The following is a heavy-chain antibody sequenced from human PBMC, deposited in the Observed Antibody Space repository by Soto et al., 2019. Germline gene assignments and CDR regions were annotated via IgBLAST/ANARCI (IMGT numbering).Heavy chain of an antibody. J-gene: IGHJ4*02. V-gene: IGHV4-59*02. CDR3: AISFGTACYTY. Sequence: PSETLSLTCSFSGDSVTSHYLTWIRQSPEMGLEWIGYMHYTGFSHYNPSLKSRLTISVDRSKNQFTLQLASVTVADTAIYYCAISFGTACYTYWGQGTQVTVSS. CDR2: MHYTGFS. CDR1: GDSVTSHY. D-gene: IGHD3-3*01.